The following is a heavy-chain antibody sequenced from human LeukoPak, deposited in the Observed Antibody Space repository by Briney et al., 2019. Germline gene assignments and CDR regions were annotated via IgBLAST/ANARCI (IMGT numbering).Heavy chain of an antibody. CDR3: TRDHFA. D-gene: IGHD2/OR15-2a*01. CDR1: GFTFNNAW. Sequence: GGSLRLSCAASGFTFNNAWMSWVRQAPGKGLEWISRIKSKTYGGTTEYAAPVKGRFTISRDDSESTLFLQMDSLTTEDTAVYSCTRDHFARGPGTTVTASS. CDR2: IKSKTYGGTT. V-gene: IGHV3-15*01. J-gene: IGHJ6*02.